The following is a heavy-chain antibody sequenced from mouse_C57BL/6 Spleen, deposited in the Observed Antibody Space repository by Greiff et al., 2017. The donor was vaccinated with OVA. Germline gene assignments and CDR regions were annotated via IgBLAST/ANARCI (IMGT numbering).Heavy chain of an antibody. CDR2: IYPGDGDT. V-gene: IGHV1-82*01. CDR3: ARTGGNYLDYYAMDY. CDR1: GYAFSSSW. D-gene: IGHD2-1*01. Sequence: VMLVESGPELVKPGASVKISCKASGYAFSSSWMNWVKQRPGKGLEWIGRIYPGDGDTNYNGKFKGKATLTADKSSSTAYMQLSSLTSEDSAVYFCARTGGNYLDYYAMDYWGQGTSVTVSS. J-gene: IGHJ4*01.